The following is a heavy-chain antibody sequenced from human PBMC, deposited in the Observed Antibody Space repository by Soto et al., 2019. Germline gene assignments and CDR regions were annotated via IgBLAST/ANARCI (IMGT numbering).Heavy chain of an antibody. Sequence: ASVKVSCKASGYTFTSYDINWVRQATGQGLEWMGWMNPNSGNTGYAQKFQGRVTMTRNTSISTAYMELSSLRSEDTAVYYCARGTNYCSSTSCYKNYYYYMDVWGKGTTVTVSS. CDR3: ARGTNYCSSTSCYKNYYYYMDV. CDR2: MNPNSGNT. J-gene: IGHJ6*03. V-gene: IGHV1-8*01. D-gene: IGHD2-2*01. CDR1: GYTFTSYD.